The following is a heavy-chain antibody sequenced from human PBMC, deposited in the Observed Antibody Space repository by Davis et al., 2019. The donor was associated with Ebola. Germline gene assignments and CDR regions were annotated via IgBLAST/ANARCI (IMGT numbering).Heavy chain of an antibody. D-gene: IGHD1-14*01. J-gene: IGHJ4*02. CDR1: GGSFSGYY. CDR3: ARDSGSGGFDY. V-gene: IGHV4-31*11. Sequence: SETLSLTCAVYGGSFSGYYWSWIRQHPGKGLEWIGYIYYSGSTYYNPSLKSRVTISVDTSKNQFSLKLSSVTAADTAVYYCARDSGSGGFDYWGQGTLVTVSS. CDR2: IYYSGST.